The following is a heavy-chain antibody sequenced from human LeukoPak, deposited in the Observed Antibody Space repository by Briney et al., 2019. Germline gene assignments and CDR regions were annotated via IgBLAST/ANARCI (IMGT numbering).Heavy chain of an antibody. CDR2: INHSGST. CDR1: GGSFSGYY. D-gene: IGHD1-26*01. J-gene: IGHJ5*02. Sequence: PSETLSLTCAVYGGSFSGYYWSWIRQPPGKGLEWIGEINHSGSTNYNPSLKSRVTISVDTSKNQFSLKLSSVTAADTAVYYCARRVGATTRYNWFDPWGQGTLVTVSS. CDR3: ARRVGATTRYNWFDP. V-gene: IGHV4-34*01.